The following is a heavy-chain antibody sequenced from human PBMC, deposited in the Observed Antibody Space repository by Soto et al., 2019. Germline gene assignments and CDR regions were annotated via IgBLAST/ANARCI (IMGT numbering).Heavy chain of an antibody. CDR1: GYTFTSYD. J-gene: IGHJ5*02. CDR2: MNPNSGNT. Sequence: QVQLVQSGAEVKKPGASVKVSCKASGYTFTSYDINWVRQATGQGLEWMGWMNPNSGNTGYAQKFQGRVNMTRNTSISTAYMELSSLRSEDTAVYYCARGYYYDSSGYYQNWFDPWGQGTLVTVSS. V-gene: IGHV1-8*01. CDR3: ARGYYYDSSGYYQNWFDP. D-gene: IGHD3-22*01.